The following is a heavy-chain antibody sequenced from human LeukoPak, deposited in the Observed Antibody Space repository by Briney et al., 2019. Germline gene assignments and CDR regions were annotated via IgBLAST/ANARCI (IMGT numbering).Heavy chain of an antibody. CDR1: GYTFTSYY. D-gene: IGHD6-6*01. CDR2: IDPSGGTT. CDR3: ARSYGYRTSSDY. J-gene: IGHJ4*02. V-gene: IGHV1-46*01. Sequence: ASVTVSCTASGYTFTSYYMHWVRQAPGQGLEWMGIIDPSGGTTSYAQKFQGRVTMTRDTSTSTVYMELSSLRSEDTAVYYCARSYGYRTSSDYWGQGTLVTVSS.